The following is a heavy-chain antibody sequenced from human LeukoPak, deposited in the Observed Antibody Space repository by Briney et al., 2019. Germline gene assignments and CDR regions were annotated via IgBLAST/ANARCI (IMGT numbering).Heavy chain of an antibody. V-gene: IGHV3-11*01. D-gene: IGHD3-22*01. CDR3: ARERRTYYYDSSGSFDY. J-gene: IGHJ4*02. CDR1: GFTFSDYY. Sequence: GGSLRLSCAPSGFTFSDYYMSWIRQAPGKGLEWVSYISSSGSTIYYADSVKGRFTISRDNAKNSLYLQMNSLRAEDTAVYYCARERRTYYYDSSGSFDYWGQGTLVTVSS. CDR2: ISSSGSTI.